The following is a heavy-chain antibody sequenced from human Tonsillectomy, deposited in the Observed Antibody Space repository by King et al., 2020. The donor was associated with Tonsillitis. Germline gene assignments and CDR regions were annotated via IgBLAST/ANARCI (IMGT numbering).Heavy chain of an antibody. D-gene: IGHD3-16*01. CDR2: ISGKNGNT. Sequence: VQLVQSGPEVRKPGASVKVSCETSGFLLTSYGISWVRQAPGQGLEWLGWISGKNGNTNYLESLQGRLTMTRDASTSTAYMELRCLGSDDTAVYYCARDLVWASTMDYWGQGTLVSASS. J-gene: IGHJ4*02. CDR1: GFLLTSYG. CDR3: ARDLVWASTMDY. V-gene: IGHV1-18*04.